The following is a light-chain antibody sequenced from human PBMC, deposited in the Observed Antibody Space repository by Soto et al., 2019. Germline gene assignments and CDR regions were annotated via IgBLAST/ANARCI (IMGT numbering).Light chain of an antibody. CDR3: QTWGTGNWV. CDR2: LNSDGSH. V-gene: IGLV4-69*01. CDR1: SGHSSYA. Sequence: QLVLTQSPSASASLGASVKLTCTLSSGHSSYAIAWHQQQPEKGPRYLMKLNSDGSHPKGDGIPDRFSGSSSGAERYLTISSLQSEDEADYYCQTWGTGNWVFGGGTKVTVL. J-gene: IGLJ3*02.